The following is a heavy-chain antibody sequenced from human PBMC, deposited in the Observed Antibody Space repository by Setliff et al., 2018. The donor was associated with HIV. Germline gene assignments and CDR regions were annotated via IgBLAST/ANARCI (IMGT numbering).Heavy chain of an antibody. D-gene: IGHD3-22*01. CDR3: ARDPSYFDTTGHLTSGGHWFDP. CDR1: GGTFSSYA. Sequence: GASVKVSCKASGGTFSSYAISWVRQAPGQGLEWMGGSIPMYGTSNYAQKFQGRVTITTDESTSTAYMELSRLRSDDTAVYFCARDPSYFDTTGHLTSGGHWFDPWGQGTLVTVSS. V-gene: IGHV1-69*05. CDR2: SIPMYGTS. J-gene: IGHJ5*02.